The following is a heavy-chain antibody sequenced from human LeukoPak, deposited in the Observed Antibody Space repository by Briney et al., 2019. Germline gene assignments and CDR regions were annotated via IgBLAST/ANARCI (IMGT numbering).Heavy chain of an antibody. Sequence: GGSLRLSCAAPGFTLDDYAMHWVRQAPGKGLGWVSGISWNSGSIGYADSVKGRFTISRDNAKNSLYLQMNSLRAEDTALYYCALIPPGSSWGQGTLVTVSS. V-gene: IGHV3-9*01. CDR2: ISWNSGSI. D-gene: IGHD6-25*01. CDR1: GFTLDDYA. CDR3: ALIPPGSS. J-gene: IGHJ5*02.